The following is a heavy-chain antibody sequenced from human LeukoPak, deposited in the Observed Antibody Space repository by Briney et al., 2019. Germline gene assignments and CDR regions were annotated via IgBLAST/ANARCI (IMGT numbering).Heavy chain of an antibody. CDR2: FDPEGGET. CDR1: GYLITKLP. Sequence: ASVKVSCKVSGYLITKLPMHWVRQAPGKGLEYMGGFDPEGGETIYAEKFQGRVTMTRDMSTSTVYMELSSLRSEDTAVYYCARGGLRFLEWLPYFDYWGQGTLVTVSS. V-gene: IGHV1-24*01. D-gene: IGHD3-3*01. J-gene: IGHJ4*02. CDR3: ARGGLRFLEWLPYFDY.